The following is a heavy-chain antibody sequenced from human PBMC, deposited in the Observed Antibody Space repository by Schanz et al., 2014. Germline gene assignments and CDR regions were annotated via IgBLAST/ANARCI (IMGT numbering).Heavy chain of an antibody. J-gene: IGHJ4*02. Sequence: QVQLVESGGGVVQFGRSLRLSCVASGFTFSSYGMHWVRQAPGKGLEWVAVIWYDENNKYYADSVKGRFTMSRDNSKNALKLQMNSLSAEDTAVYYCARANYRRKINFDYWGRGTLXTVSS. V-gene: IGHV3-33*01. CDR2: IWYDENNK. CDR1: GFTFSSYG. D-gene: IGHD3-10*01. CDR3: ARANYRRKINFDY.